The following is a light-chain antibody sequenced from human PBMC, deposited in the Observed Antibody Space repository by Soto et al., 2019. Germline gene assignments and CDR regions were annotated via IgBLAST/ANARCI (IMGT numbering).Light chain of an antibody. V-gene: IGLV4-60*02. CDR1: SGHSSHI. CDR3: ETWDRNSWV. CDR2: LESSGSY. Sequence: QPVLTQSSSASASLGSSVKLTCTLSSGHSSHIIAWHQQQPGKAPRYLMKLESSGSYNKGSGVPDRFSGSSSGADRYLTISHLQFEDEAEYYCETWDRNSWVFGGGTKLTVL. J-gene: IGLJ3*02.